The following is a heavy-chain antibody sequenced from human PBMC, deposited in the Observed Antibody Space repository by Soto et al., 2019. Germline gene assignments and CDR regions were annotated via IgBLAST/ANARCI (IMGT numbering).Heavy chain of an antibody. D-gene: IGHD3-16*01. CDR2: IVPMFGTS. J-gene: IGHJ6*02. CDR1: GGTFSNHA. CDR3: ARGDDFDYYYGVDV. Sequence: QVQLGQSGAEVKKPGSSVKVSCKASGGTFSNHAISWVRQAPGQGLEWMGGIVPMFGTSNYAQKFQGRVTTTADKSTNTAYMELSSLTSEDTAVYYCARGDDFDYYYGVDVWGQGTTVTVSS. V-gene: IGHV1-69*06.